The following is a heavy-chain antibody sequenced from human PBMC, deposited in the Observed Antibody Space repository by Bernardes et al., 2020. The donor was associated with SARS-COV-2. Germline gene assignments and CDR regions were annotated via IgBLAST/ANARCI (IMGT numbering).Heavy chain of an antibody. Sequence: TLSLTCTVSGGSMSGYYWNWIRQPPGKGLEWIGNVYHTGSTYYNPSLKSRVSLSVDTSTNQFSLKVSSVTAADTALYYCARSNRVTRSRGSWFDPWGQGILVSVSS. V-gene: IGHV4-59*04. J-gene: IGHJ5*02. CDR1: GGSMSGYY. D-gene: IGHD2-21*02. CDR2: VYHTGST. CDR3: ARSNRVTRSRGSWFDP.